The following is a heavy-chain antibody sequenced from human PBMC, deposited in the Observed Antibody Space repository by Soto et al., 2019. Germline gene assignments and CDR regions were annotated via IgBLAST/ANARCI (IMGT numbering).Heavy chain of an antibody. CDR1: GGTLSTNA. CDR2: IIPMFGSP. V-gene: IGHV1-69*06. D-gene: IGHD6-19*01. CDR3: ARGGFVAGLYNAMDA. J-gene: IGHJ6*02. Sequence: QVQLVQSGAEVKKAGSSVKVSCKASGGTLSTNAISWVRQAPGQGLEWMGAIIPMFGSPKYAQKFLGRVTITADNLTSTIYMEMISLTSADTAVYYCARGGFVAGLYNAMDAWGQGTTVAVSS.